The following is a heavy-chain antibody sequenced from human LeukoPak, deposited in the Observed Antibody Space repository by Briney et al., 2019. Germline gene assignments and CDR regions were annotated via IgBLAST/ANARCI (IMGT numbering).Heavy chain of an antibody. Sequence: GGSLRLSCAASGFTFSSYWMTWVRQAPGTGLEWVANIKHNGDELNYVDSVEDRFTISRDNAKNSLYLHMTSLRAEDTAVYYCARELRTFDPWGQGTLVTVSS. CDR1: GFTFSSYW. J-gene: IGHJ5*02. V-gene: IGHV3-7*01. CDR2: IKHNGDEL. D-gene: IGHD3-16*01. CDR3: ARELRTFDP.